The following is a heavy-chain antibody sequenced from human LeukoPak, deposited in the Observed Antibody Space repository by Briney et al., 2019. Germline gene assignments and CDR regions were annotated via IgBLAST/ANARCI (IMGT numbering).Heavy chain of an antibody. CDR3: ARDAGSSWSFDY. V-gene: IGHV3-11*04. D-gene: IGHD6-13*01. J-gene: IGHJ4*02. Sequence: GGSLRLSCAASGFTFSDYCMNWIRQAPGKGLEWVSYISSSGSTIYYADSVKGRFTISRDNAKNSIYLQMNSLRDEDTAVYYCARDAGSSWSFDYWGQGTLVTVSS. CDR1: GFTFSDYC. CDR2: ISSSGSTI.